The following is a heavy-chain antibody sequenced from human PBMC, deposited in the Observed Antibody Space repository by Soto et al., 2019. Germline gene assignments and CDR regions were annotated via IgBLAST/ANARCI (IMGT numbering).Heavy chain of an antibody. CDR1: GGSFSGYS. CDR3: ARGFTTSVQMVDGGDGFDI. D-gene: IGHD2-8*01. CDR2: INHSGST. J-gene: IGHJ3*02. V-gene: IGHV4-34*01. Sequence: QVQLQQWGAGLLKPSETLSLTCAVYGGSFSGYSWIWIRQPPGKGLEWIGEINHSGSTNYNPSLKSRLTILVDTTNHPSSVKLSSVTAADTAVDYCARGFTTSVQMVDGGDGFDIWGQGTMAT.